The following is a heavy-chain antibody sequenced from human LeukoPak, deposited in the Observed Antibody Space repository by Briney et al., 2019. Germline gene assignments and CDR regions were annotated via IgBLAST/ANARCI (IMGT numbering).Heavy chain of an antibody. Sequence: KTSETLSLTCTVSGGSISSGGYYWSWIRQPAGKGLEWIGRIYTSGSTNYNPSLKSQVTISVDTSKNQFSLKLSSVTAADTAVYYCARSDFSGSYYYFDYWGQGTLVTVSS. CDR2: IYTSGST. CDR3: ARSDFSGSYYYFDY. V-gene: IGHV4-61*02. J-gene: IGHJ4*02. D-gene: IGHD1-26*01. CDR1: GGSISSGGYY.